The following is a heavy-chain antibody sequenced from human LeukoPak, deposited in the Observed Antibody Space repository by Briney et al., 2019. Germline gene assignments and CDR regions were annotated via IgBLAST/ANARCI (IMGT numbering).Heavy chain of an antibody. Sequence: SETLSLTCTVSDGSISSSSYYWGWIRQPPGKGLEWIGNIYYSGSTYYDPSLKSRVTISVDTSKNQFSLKLSSVTAADTAVYYCARDQGRWLVRTFDYWGQGTLVTVSS. CDR1: DGSISSSSYY. J-gene: IGHJ4*02. CDR3: ARDQGRWLVRTFDY. CDR2: IYYSGST. V-gene: IGHV4-39*07. D-gene: IGHD6-19*01.